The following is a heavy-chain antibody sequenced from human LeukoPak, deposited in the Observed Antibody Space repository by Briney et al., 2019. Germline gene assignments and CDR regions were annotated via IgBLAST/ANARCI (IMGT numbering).Heavy chain of an antibody. Sequence: SETLSLTCTVSGGSISSGSYYWSWIRQPAGKGLEWIGRIYTSGSTNYNPSLKSRVTISIDTSKNQFSLKLSSVTAADTAVYYCARDVAEGHSYANWFDPWGQGTLVTVSS. CDR3: ARDVAEGHSYANWFDP. J-gene: IGHJ5*02. CDR2: IYTSGST. CDR1: GGSISSGSYY. D-gene: IGHD5-18*01. V-gene: IGHV4-61*02.